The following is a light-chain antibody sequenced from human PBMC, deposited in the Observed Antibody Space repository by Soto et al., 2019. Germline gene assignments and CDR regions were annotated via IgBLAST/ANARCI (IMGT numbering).Light chain of an antibody. Sequence: QSVLTPPPSVSGAPGQRVTISCTGSSSNIGAGYDVHWYKQIPGTAPKLLIYDNNNRPSGVPDRFSGSRSGTSASLAITGLQAEDEADYYCQSYDSSLSGVVFGGGTKLTVL. CDR1: SSNIGAGYD. CDR2: DNN. V-gene: IGLV1-40*01. J-gene: IGLJ3*02. CDR3: QSYDSSLSGVV.